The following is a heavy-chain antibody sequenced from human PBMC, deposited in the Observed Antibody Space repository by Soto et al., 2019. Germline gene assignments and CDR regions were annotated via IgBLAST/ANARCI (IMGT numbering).Heavy chain of an antibody. V-gene: IGHV4-59*01. Sequence: SETLSLTXIVSGGSIISYYWSWIRQPPGKGLEWIVHIYYSGSTNYNPSLKSRVTISVDTYKNHFSLKLSSVTAADTAVYYCARSSPRVVSPWDYWGQGTLVTVSS. D-gene: IGHD3-3*01. J-gene: IGHJ4*02. CDR2: IYYSGST. CDR3: ARSSPRVVSPWDY. CDR1: GGSIISYY.